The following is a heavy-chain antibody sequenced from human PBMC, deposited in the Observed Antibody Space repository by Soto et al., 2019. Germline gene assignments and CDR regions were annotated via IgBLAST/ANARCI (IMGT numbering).Heavy chain of an antibody. J-gene: IGHJ4*02. CDR1: GFSFSSYE. CDR2: ISSSDRI. D-gene: IGHD3-22*01. CDR3: ARSSGSYRPFDS. Sequence: PGGSLRLSCAASGFSFSSYEMNWVRQAPGKGLEWISHISSSDRIYYADSVKGRFTISRANARSSLFLQMNSLRAEDTAVYYCARSSGSYRPFDSWGQGTLVTVSS. V-gene: IGHV3-48*03.